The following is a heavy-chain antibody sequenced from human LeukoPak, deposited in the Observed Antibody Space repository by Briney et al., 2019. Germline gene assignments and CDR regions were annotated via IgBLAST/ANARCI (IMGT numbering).Heavy chain of an antibody. Sequence: PGKSLRLSCAASGFPFSDYGIHWVRQAPGKGLEWVGVIYSDGSNKYFIDSVKGRFTISRDDSKNTLLLQMNSLRVDDTSLYYCARDLKSGYMDSWGQGTLVTVSS. V-gene: IGHV3-33*01. D-gene: IGHD3-3*01. J-gene: IGHJ4*02. CDR1: GFPFSDYG. CDR2: IYSDGSNK. CDR3: ARDLKSGYMDS.